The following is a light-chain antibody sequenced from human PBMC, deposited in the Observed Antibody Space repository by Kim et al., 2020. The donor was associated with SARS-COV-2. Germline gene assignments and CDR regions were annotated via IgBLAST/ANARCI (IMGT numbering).Light chain of an antibody. V-gene: IGKV3-15*01. CDR1: QSVGNN. Sequence: EIVMTQSPATLSVSPGERATLFCRASQSVGNNVAWYQHKPGQAPRVLIYGASTRATGIPARCSGSGSGTEFSLSISSLQSEDLAVYFCHQYNDWPPGDTFGQGTKLEI. CDR2: GAS. J-gene: IGKJ2*01. CDR3: HQYNDWPPGDT.